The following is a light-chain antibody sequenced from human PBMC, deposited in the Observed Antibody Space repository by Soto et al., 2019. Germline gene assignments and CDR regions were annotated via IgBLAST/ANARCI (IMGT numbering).Light chain of an antibody. CDR2: YDS. J-gene: IGLJ2*01. CDR1: NIGSKS. CDR3: QVWDRSSDHVV. Sequence: SYELTQPPSLSVAPGKTARITCGGNNIGSKSVHWYQQKPGQAPVLVIYYDSDRPSGIPERFSCSNSGNTATLTISRVEAGDEADYYCQVWDRSSDHVVFGGGTKLTVL. V-gene: IGLV3-21*04.